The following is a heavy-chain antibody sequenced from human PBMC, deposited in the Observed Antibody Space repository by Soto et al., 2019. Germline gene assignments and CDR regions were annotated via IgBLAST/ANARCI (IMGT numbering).Heavy chain of an antibody. CDR3: ATSHIVVVPAAHDAFDI. J-gene: IGHJ3*02. CDR1: GFTVSSNY. V-gene: IGHV3-53*01. D-gene: IGHD2-2*01. CDR2: IYSGGST. Sequence: GGSLRLSCAASGFTVSSNYMSWVRQAPGKGLEWVSVIYSGGSTYYADSVKGRFTISRDNSKNTLYLQMNSLRAEDTAGYYCATSHIVVVPAAHDAFDIWGQGTMVTVSS.